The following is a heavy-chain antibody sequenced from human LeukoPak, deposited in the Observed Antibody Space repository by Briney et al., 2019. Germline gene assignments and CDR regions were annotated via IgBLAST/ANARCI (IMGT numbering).Heavy chain of an antibody. J-gene: IGHJ6*03. D-gene: IGHD2-2*01. CDR1: GYTLTELS. CDR2: FDPEDGET. V-gene: IGHV1-24*01. Sequence: VASVKVSCKVSGYTLTELSMHWVRQSPGKGLEWMGGFDPEDGETIYAQKFQGRVTMTEDTSTDTAYMELSSLRSEDTAVYYCATGGYCSRTSCPIGYMDVLGKGTMVTVSS. CDR3: ATGGYCSRTSCPIGYMDV.